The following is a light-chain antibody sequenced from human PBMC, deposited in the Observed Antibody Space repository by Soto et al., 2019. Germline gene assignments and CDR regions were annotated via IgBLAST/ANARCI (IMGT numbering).Light chain of an antibody. Sequence: DIQMTQYHSTLSASVGDRVTITCRASQSISSWLAWYQQKPGKAPKLLIYDASSLESGVPSRFSGSGSGTEFTLTISSLQPDDFATYYCQQYNSYSWTFGQGTKV. J-gene: IGKJ1*01. CDR2: DAS. CDR3: QQYNSYSWT. V-gene: IGKV1-5*01. CDR1: QSISSW.